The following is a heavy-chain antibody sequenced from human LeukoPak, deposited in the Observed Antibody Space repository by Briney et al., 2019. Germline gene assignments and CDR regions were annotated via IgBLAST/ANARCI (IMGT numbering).Heavy chain of an antibody. V-gene: IGHV5-10-1*01. CDR2: IDPSDSYT. CDR3: ARTRGYSYGPPFDF. CDR1: GYSSTNYW. Sequence: GEPLKISGKGSGYSSTNYWITWFRKMPGKGLKGMGRIDPSDSYTNYSPSFQGHVAISADKSITIGYLQWSRLKASDTAIYYCARTRGYSYGPPFDFWGQGTLVIVSS. J-gene: IGHJ4*02. D-gene: IGHD5-18*01.